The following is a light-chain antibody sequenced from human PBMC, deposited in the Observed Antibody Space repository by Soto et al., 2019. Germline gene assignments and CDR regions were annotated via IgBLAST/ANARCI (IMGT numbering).Light chain of an antibody. CDR3: CSYAGSYTFGV. CDR1: GRDVGGYNY. CDR2: DVS. J-gene: IGLJ1*01. V-gene: IGLV2-11*01. Sequence: QSALTHPRPVCGSHRDGVTISYTVTGRDVGGYNYVSWYQQHPGKAPKLMIYDVSKRPSGVPDRFSGSNSGNTASLTISGLQAEDEADYYCCSYAGSYTFGVFGTGTKVTVL.